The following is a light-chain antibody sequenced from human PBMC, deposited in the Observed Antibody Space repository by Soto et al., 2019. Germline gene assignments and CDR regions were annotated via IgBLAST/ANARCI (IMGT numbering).Light chain of an antibody. V-gene: IGLV2-8*01. CDR3: RYFAGGGNPVL. CDR1: SRDVGGYNY. J-gene: IGLJ2*01. Sequence: QSVLTQPPSASGSLGQSVTISCTGTSRDVGGYNYVSWHQQHPGKAPKVMIYKVTKRPPGVPDRFSGSKSGNTASLTVSGLHAEDEADYYCRYFAGGGNPVLLGGGTKLTVL. CDR2: KVT.